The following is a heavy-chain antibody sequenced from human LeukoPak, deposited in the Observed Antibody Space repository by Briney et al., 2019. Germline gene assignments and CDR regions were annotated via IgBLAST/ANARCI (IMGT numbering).Heavy chain of an antibody. J-gene: IGHJ4*02. CDR2: ISGSGCST. V-gene: IGHV3-23*01. Sequence: GGSLRLSCAGSGYTFSNYAMSWVRQAPGEGLEGASAISGSGCSTYYADSVKGRFTISRDNSKNTLYLQMSSLRAEDTAVYYCAKEVIVVPPAKVFDYWGQGTLVTVSS. CDR3: AKEVIVVPPAKVFDY. D-gene: IGHD2-2*01. CDR1: GYTFSNYA.